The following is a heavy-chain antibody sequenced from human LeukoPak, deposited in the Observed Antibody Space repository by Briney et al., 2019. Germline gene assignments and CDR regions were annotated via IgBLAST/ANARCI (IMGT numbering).Heavy chain of an antibody. Sequence: GGSLRLSCAASGFNFNTYGIHWVRQTPGKGLEWVALISYDGTKKWYADSVKGRFTISRDNSKNTLYLQMNSLRAEDTAVYYCAKSPTTYYYDSSGYYFYYWGQGTLVTVSS. V-gene: IGHV3-30*18. CDR3: AKSPTTYYYDSSGYYFYY. D-gene: IGHD3-22*01. CDR2: ISYDGTKK. J-gene: IGHJ4*02. CDR1: GFNFNTYG.